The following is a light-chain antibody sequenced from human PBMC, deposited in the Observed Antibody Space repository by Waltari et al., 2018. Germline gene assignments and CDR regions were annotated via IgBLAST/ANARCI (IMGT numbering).Light chain of an antibody. CDR1: SSNIGSNT. CDR3: AAWDDSLNGPV. CDR2: SNN. J-gene: IGLJ2*01. V-gene: IGLV1-44*01. Sequence: QSVLTQPPSASGTPGQRVTISCSGSSSNIGSNTVHWYQQPPGTAPKLLIYSNNQRPSVVPDRFSGSKAGTSASLAISGLQSEDEADYYCAAWDDSLNGPVFGGGTKLTVL.